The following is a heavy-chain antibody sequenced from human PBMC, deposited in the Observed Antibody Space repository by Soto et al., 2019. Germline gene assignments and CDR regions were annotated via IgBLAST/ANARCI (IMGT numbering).Heavy chain of an antibody. CDR1: GFTFSTYT. CDR3: ARGRSGDELIVVTNF. D-gene: IGHD3-22*01. V-gene: IGHV3-21*01. J-gene: IGHJ4*02. Sequence: EVQLVESGGGHVKPGGSLRLSCAASGFTFSTYTMTWVRQTPGKGLEWVASISSGSNYIYYAESVKGRFSISRDNAKTSLFLQMNSLRAEDKAVYYCARGRSGDELIVVTNFWGQGTRVSVSS. CDR2: ISSGSNYI.